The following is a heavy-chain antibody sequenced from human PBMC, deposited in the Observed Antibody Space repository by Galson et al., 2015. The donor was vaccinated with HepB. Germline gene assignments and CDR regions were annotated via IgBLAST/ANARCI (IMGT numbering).Heavy chain of an antibody. CDR3: AKDGVAGDYGEFAAFDI. D-gene: IGHD4-17*01. J-gene: IGHJ3*02. Sequence: SLRLSCAASGFTFSSYGMHWVRQAPGKGLEWVAVISYDGSNKYYADSVKGRFTISRDNSKNTLYLQMNSLRAEDTAVYYCAKDGVAGDYGEFAAFDIWGQGTMVTVSS. CDR1: GFTFSSYG. V-gene: IGHV3-30*18. CDR2: ISYDGSNK.